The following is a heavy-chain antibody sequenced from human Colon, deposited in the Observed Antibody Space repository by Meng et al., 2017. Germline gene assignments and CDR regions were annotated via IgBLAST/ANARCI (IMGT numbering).Heavy chain of an antibody. Sequence: QLQLQQPGPGLVKPSQTLSLTCAISGDSVSSNRALWHWVRQSPSRGLEWLGQTYYRSEWQNHYGVSVKSRITINADTSRNHFSLHLNSVTPEDTAVYYCTTWYGEYWGQGTLVTVSS. CDR2: TYYRSEWQN. CDR1: GDSVSSNRAL. V-gene: IGHV6-1*01. J-gene: IGHJ4*02. D-gene: IGHD3-10*01. CDR3: TTWYGEY.